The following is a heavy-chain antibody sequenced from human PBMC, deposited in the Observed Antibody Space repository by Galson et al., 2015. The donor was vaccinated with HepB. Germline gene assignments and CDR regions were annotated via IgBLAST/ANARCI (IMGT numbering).Heavy chain of an antibody. CDR2: INPSGGST. CDR3: AREAEGYYGSGSYFGLYYYGMDV. V-gene: IGHV1-46*04. CDR1: GYTFTSYY. Sequence: SVKVSCKASGYTFTSYYMHWVRQAPGQGLEWMGIINPSGGSTSYAQKLQGRVTMTRDTSTSTVYMELSSLRSEDTAVYYCAREAEGYYGSGSYFGLYYYGMDVWGQGTTVTVSS. J-gene: IGHJ6*02. D-gene: IGHD3-10*01.